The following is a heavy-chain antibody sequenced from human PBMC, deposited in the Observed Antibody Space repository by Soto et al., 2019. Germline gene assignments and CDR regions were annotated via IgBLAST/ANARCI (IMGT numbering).Heavy chain of an antibody. V-gene: IGHV2-26*01. CDR3: ALFIRLAPDRYFDY. Sequence: GPTLVNPTETLTLTCTVSGFSLSNARMGVSWIRQPPGKALEWLAHIFSNDEKSYSTSLKSRLTISKDTSKSQVVLTMTNMDPVDTATYYCALFIRLAPDRYFDYWGQGTLVTVSS. CDR1: GFSLSNARMG. D-gene: IGHD3-10*02. CDR2: IFSNDEK. J-gene: IGHJ4*02.